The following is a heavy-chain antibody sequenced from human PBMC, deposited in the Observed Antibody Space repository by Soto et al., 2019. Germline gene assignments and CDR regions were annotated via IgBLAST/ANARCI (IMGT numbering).Heavy chain of an antibody. J-gene: IGHJ6*02. D-gene: IGHD4-4*01. CDR2: ISGDGIST. CDR1: GFTFSSFA. Sequence: EVQLLESGGGLEQPGGSLRLSCAVSGFTFSSFAMTWVRQAPGKGLEWVSGISGDGISTYYTDSVKGRFTISRDNSNNPLYLKMSSRRVEDTAVYFCAREVWRTVTNNAGDYNYSDGMDVWGQGTTVTVSS. CDR3: AREVWRTVTNNAGDYNYSDGMDV. V-gene: IGHV3-23*01.